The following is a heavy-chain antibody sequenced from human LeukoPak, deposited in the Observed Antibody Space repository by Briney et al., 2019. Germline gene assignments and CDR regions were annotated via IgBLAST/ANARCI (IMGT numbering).Heavy chain of an antibody. CDR1: GFTFSSYG. CDR3: AKGGTEAAAVTDFDY. V-gene: IGHV3-33*06. J-gene: IGHJ4*02. D-gene: IGHD6-13*01. Sequence: GGSLRLSCAASGFTFSSYGMHWVRQAPGKGLEWVAVIWYDGSNKYYADSVKGRFTISRDNSKNTLYLQMNSLRAEDTAVYYCAKGGTEAAAVTDFDYWGQGTLVTVSS. CDR2: IWYDGSNK.